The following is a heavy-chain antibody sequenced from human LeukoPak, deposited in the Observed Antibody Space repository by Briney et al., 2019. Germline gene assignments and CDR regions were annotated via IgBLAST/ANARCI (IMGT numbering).Heavy chain of an antibody. V-gene: IGHV3-7*03. J-gene: IGHJ4*02. CDR1: GASISSTSYY. CDR2: IKQDGSEK. Sequence: ETLSLTCSVSGASISSTSYYWGWIRRPPGKGLEWVANIKQDGSEKYYVDSVTGRFTISRDNAKNSLYLQMNSLRAEDTAVYFCAKRGVVIRVILVGFHKEAYYFDSWGQGALVTVSS. CDR3: AKRGVVIRVILVGFHKEAYYFDS. D-gene: IGHD3-22*01.